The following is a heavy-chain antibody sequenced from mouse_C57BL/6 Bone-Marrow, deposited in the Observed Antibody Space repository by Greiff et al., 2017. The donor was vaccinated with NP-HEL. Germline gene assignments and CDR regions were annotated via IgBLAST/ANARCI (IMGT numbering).Heavy chain of an antibody. Sequence: VQLKESGTVLARPGASVKMSCETSGYTFTSYWMHWVKQRPGQGLEWIGAIYPGNSDTSYNQKFKGKAKLTAVTSASTAYMELSSLTNEDSAVYYCTHYYGSSYVYAMDYWGQGTSVTVSS. V-gene: IGHV1-5*01. D-gene: IGHD1-1*01. CDR1: GYTFTSYW. CDR3: THYYGSSYVYAMDY. CDR2: IYPGNSDT. J-gene: IGHJ4*01.